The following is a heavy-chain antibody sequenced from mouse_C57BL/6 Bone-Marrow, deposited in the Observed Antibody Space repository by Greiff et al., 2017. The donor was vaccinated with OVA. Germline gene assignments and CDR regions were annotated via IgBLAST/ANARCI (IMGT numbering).Heavy chain of an antibody. CDR3: AKTAQATGAMDY. CDR1: GFSLTSYG. D-gene: IGHD3-2*02. V-gene: IGHV2-5*01. Sequence: QVQLQQSGPGLVQPSQSLSITCTVSGFSLTSYGVHWVRQSPGKGLEWLGVIWRGGSTDYNAAFMSRLSITKYNSKSQVFFKMNSLQADDTAIYYCAKTAQATGAMDYWGQGTSVTVSS. J-gene: IGHJ4*01. CDR2: IWRGGST.